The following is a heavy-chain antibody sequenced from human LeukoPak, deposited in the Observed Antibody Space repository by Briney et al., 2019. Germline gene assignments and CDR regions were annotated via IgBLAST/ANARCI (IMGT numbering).Heavy chain of an antibody. J-gene: IGHJ4*02. CDR3: ARDRGRNWGSDY. D-gene: IGHD7-27*01. CDR2: INPISGGT. V-gene: IGHV1-2*02. Sequence: ASVKVSCKASGHTFSDYYMHWVRQAPGQGLEWVGWINPISGGTDYAQKFQGRVTMTRDTSITTAYMELSRLRSDDTAVYYCARDRGRNWGSDYWGQGTLVTVSS. CDR1: GHTFSDYY.